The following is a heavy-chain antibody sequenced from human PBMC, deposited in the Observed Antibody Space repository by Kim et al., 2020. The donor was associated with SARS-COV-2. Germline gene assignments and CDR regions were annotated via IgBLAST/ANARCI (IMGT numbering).Heavy chain of an antibody. V-gene: IGHV3-30*18. Sequence: GGSLRLSCAASGFTFSSYGMHWVRQAPGKGLEWVAVISYDGSNKYYADSVKGRFTISRDNSKNTLYLQMNSLRAEDTAVYYCAKDREGLRFLGNDYGDFYFDYWGQGTLVTVSS. CDR2: ISYDGSNK. CDR1: GFTFSSYG. CDR3: AKDREGLRFLGNDYGDFYFDY. J-gene: IGHJ4*02. D-gene: IGHD4-17*01.